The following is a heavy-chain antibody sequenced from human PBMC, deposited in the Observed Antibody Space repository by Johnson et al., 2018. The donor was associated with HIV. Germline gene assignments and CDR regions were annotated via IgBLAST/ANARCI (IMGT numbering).Heavy chain of an antibody. CDR3: ASAWGELDDAFDI. V-gene: IGHV3-64*04. J-gene: IGHJ3*02. CDR1: GFTFSTYA. Sequence: QMQLVESGGGLVKPGRSLRLSCADSGFTFSTYAMHWVRQAPGKGLEYVSGVSSNGGKTYYADSVKGRFTISRDNSKNTLYLQMNSLRAEDTAVYYCASAWGELDDAFDIWGQGTMVTVSS. CDR2: VSSNGGKT. D-gene: IGHD1-26*01.